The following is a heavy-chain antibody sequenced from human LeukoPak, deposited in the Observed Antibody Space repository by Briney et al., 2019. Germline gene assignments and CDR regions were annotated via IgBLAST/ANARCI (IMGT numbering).Heavy chain of an antibody. CDR3: PKRSVGIVVVPAAVDAFDI. J-gene: IGHJ3*02. D-gene: IGHD2-2*01. CDR1: GFTFSTYC. V-gene: IGHV3-30*02. Sequence: GGSLRLSCAASGFTFSTYCMHCVRQAEGEGLEWVAFIRYDGSNKYYENSVNGRFTNAREKCKNALYLEMNSRRAEDTAVYYCPKRSVGIVVVPAAVDAFDIWGQGTMVTVSS. CDR2: IRYDGSNK.